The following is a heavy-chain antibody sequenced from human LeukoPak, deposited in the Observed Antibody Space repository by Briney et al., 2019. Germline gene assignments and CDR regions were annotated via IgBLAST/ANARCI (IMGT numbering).Heavy chain of an antibody. Sequence: GPSVKVSCKASVSTFSSYYIHWVRQAPGQGLEWMGTIYPSVDSATYAQKFQGRVTVTRDTSTSTVYMERSSLRSEDTAVYHCAREDGANNYHYKYFDYWGQGTLVTVSS. J-gene: IGHJ4*02. CDR3: AREDGANNYHYKYFDY. D-gene: IGHD3-16*02. CDR1: VSTFSSYY. CDR2: IYPSVDSA. V-gene: IGHV1-46*01.